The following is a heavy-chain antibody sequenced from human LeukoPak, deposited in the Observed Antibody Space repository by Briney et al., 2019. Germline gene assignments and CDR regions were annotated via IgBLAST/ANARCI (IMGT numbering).Heavy chain of an antibody. CDR2: IYYSGST. CDR1: GASISSSGYY. V-gene: IGHV4-39*07. Sequence: SETLSLTCTVSGASISSSGYYWGWIRQSPGKGLEWIGSIYYSGSTYYNPSLKSRVTISVDTSKNQFSLKLSSVTAADTAVYYCASNSDVTYYYDSSGSPPDYWGQGTLVTVSS. CDR3: ASNSDVTYYYDSSGSPPDY. J-gene: IGHJ4*02. D-gene: IGHD3-22*01.